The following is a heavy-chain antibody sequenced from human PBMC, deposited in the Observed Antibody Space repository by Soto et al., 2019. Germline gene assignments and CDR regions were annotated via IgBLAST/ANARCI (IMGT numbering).Heavy chain of an antibody. CDR3: ARHKGPYNDYDTVDS. CDR1: RYSFTNYW. V-gene: IGHV5-10-1*01. Sequence: PGESLKISCQGSRYSFTNYWVTWVRQVPGKGLEWMGKIEVSDPYTNYNPSFQGHVTISSDKSTSTAYLQWSSLKASDTAIYFCARHKGPYNDYDTVDSWGQVTLVTVSS. D-gene: IGHD4-17*01. J-gene: IGHJ4*02. CDR2: IEVSDPYT.